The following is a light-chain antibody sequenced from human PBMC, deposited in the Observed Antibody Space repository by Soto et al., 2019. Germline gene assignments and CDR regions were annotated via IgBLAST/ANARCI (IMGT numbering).Light chain of an antibody. CDR2: AAS. Sequence: DIQMTQSPSSLSASVGDRVAITCRASQGISNYLAWYQQKPGKVPKLLIYAASTLQSGVPSRFSGSGSGTEFTLTISSLQPEDVATYYCQKYNIAPVTFGPGIKVDIK. V-gene: IGKV1-27*01. J-gene: IGKJ3*01. CDR3: QKYNIAPVT. CDR1: QGISNY.